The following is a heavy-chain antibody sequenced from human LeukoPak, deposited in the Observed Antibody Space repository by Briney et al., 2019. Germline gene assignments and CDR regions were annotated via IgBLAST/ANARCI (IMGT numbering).Heavy chain of an antibody. V-gene: IGHV4-59*01. CDR2: IYYSGST. J-gene: IGHJ4*02. D-gene: IGHD5-12*01. CDR3: ARGMDIVATDY. CDR1: GGSISSYY. Sequence: SETLSLTCTVSGGSISSYYWSWIRQPPGKGLEWIGYIYYSGSTNYNPSLKSRVTISVDTSKNQFSLKLSSVTAADTAVYYCARGMDIVATDYWGQGTLVTVSS.